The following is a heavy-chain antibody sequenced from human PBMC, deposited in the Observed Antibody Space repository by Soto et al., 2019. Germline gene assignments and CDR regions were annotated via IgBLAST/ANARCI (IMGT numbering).Heavy chain of an antibody. J-gene: IGHJ4*02. CDR2: IFHTGTT. CDR1: VGSVSSGNYY. CDR3: TRAPVSGSYCFDF. Sequence: SETLSLTCTVSVGSVSSGNYYWSWIRQPPGKGLEWIGYIFHTGTTNYNPSLKSRVAISLDTSMNQFSLKLSSVTAADTAVYYCTRAPVSGSYCFDFWGQGTPVTVSS. V-gene: IGHV4-61*01. D-gene: IGHD1-26*01.